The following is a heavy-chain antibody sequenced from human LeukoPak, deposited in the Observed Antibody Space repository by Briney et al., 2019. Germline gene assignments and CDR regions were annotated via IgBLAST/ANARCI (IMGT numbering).Heavy chain of an antibody. CDR2: ISSSGSTI. J-gene: IGHJ4*02. CDR3: ARGLDSSGYYSDY. V-gene: IGHV3-11*01. D-gene: IGHD3-22*01. Sequence: PGGSLRLSCAASGFRIDDNGMSWVRQAPGKGLEWVSYISSSGSTIYYADSVKGRFTISRDNTKNSLYLQMDSLRAEDTAVYFCARGLDSSGYYSDYWGQGTLVTVSS. CDR1: GFRIDDNG.